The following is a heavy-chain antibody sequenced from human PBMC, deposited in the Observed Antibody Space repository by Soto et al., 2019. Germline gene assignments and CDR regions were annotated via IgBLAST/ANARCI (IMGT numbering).Heavy chain of an antibody. J-gene: IGHJ5*02. CDR2: IYYSGST. V-gene: IGHV4-31*03. CDR3: ARGKYQLLHNWFDP. CDR1: GGSISSGGYY. Sequence: PSETLSLTCTVSGGSISSGGYYWSWIRQHPGKGLEWIGYIYYSGSTYYNPSLKSRVTISVDTSKNQFSLKLSSVTAADTAVYYCARGKYQLLHNWFDPWGQGTLVTVSS. D-gene: IGHD2-2*01.